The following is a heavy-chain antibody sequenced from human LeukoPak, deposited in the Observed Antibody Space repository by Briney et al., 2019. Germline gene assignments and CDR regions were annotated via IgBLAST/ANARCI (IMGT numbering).Heavy chain of an antibody. CDR3: VTTYYHDSSGYVNAFDI. J-gene: IGHJ3*02. CDR2: LYHSGST. CDR1: GYSMSRGYY. V-gene: IGHV4-38-2*02. D-gene: IGHD3-22*01. Sequence: SETLSLTCTVSGYSMSRGYYWGWIRQSPGRGLEWIGTLYHSGSTYGKSSLKSRVTISVGSSKNQFSLNLSSVTAADTAVYYCVTTYYHDSSGYVNAFDIWGQGTMVTVSS.